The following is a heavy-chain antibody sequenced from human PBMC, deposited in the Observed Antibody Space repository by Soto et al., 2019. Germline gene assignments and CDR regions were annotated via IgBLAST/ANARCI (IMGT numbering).Heavy chain of an antibody. Sequence: PSQTLSLTCAISGDSVSSNSAAWNWIRQSPSRGLEWLGRTYYRSKWYNDYAVSVKSRITINPDTSKNQFSLQLNSVTPEDTAVYYCARVVVAATPGYYYYGMDVWGQGTTVTVSS. CDR3: ARVVVAATPGYYYYGMDV. J-gene: IGHJ6*02. D-gene: IGHD2-15*01. V-gene: IGHV6-1*01. CDR1: GDSVSSNSAA. CDR2: TYYRSKWYN.